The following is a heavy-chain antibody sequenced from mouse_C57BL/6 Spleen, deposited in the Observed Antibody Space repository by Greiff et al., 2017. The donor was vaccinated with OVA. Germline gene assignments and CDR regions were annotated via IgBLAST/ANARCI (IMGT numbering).Heavy chain of an antibody. V-gene: IGHV5-17*01. CDR3: AIPNGPRGHWYFDV. CDR2: ISSGSSTI. J-gene: IGHJ1*03. Sequence: EVKVVESGGGLVKPGGSLKLSCAASGFTFSDYGMHWVRQAPEKGLEWVAYISSGSSTIYYADTVKGRFTISRDNAKNTLFLQMTSLRSEDTAMYYCAIPNGPRGHWYFDVWGTGTTVTVSS. CDR1: GFTFSDYG.